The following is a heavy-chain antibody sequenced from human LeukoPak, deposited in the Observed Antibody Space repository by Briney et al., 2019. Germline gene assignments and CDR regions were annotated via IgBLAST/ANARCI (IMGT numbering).Heavy chain of an antibody. D-gene: IGHD2-15*01. CDR2: IYYSGST. V-gene: IGHV4-34*01. Sequence: PSETLSLTCAVYGGSFSGYYWGWIRQPPGKGLEWIGSIYYSGSTYYNPSLKSRVTISVDTSKNQFSLKLSSVTAADTAVYYCARDAMYCSGGSCYYFDYWGQGTLVTVSS. CDR1: GGSFSGYY. J-gene: IGHJ4*02. CDR3: ARDAMYCSGGSCYYFDY.